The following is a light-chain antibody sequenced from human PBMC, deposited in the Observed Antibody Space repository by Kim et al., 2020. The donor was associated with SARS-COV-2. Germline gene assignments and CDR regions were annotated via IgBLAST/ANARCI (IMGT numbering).Light chain of an antibody. J-gene: IGLJ2*01. CDR3: GTWDSSLSAVV. V-gene: IGLV1-51*01. Sequence: GQKVIISCSGSSSNIGNNYVSWYPQPPGTAPKPPIYDNNKRPSGIPGPFSGSKSGTSGTLGITGLQTGDEADYYCGTWDSSLSAVVFGGGTQLTVL. CDR2: DNN. CDR1: SSNIGNNY.